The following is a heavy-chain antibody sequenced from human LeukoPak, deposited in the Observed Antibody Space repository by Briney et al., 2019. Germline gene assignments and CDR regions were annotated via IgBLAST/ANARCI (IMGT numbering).Heavy chain of an antibody. V-gene: IGHV1-18*01. CDR1: GFTFNNYG. D-gene: IGHD6-19*01. Sequence: GASVTVSCKASGFTFNNYGISWARQAPGQGLEWMGWISAYNGDTRYEQKLQGRVTLTTDTSTRTAYMELRSLRSDDTAMYYCARDPSNTSGWYIYFDYWGQGTLVTVSP. J-gene: IGHJ4*02. CDR2: ISAYNGDT. CDR3: ARDPSNTSGWYIYFDY.